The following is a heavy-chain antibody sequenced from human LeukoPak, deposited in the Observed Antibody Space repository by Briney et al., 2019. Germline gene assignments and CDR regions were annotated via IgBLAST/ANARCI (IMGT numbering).Heavy chain of an antibody. Sequence: SQTLSLTCAISGDSVSSNSAAWNWIRQSPSRGLEWLGRTYYRSKWYNDYAVSVKSRITINPDTSKNQFSLQLNSVTPEDTAVYYCARGPQVCRGYLVSKRCYNWFDPWGQGTLVTVSS. CDR3: ARGPQVCRGYLVSKRCYNWFDP. V-gene: IGHV6-1*01. J-gene: IGHJ5*02. D-gene: IGHD3-22*01. CDR2: TYYRSKWYN. CDR1: GDSVSSNSAA.